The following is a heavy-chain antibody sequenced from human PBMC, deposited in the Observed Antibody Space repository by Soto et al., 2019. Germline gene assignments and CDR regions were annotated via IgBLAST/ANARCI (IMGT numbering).Heavy chain of an antibody. CDR1: GYYFPSYW. J-gene: IGHJ4*02. CDR2: FYPGDSDT. V-gene: IGHV5-51*01. CDR3: ARQGNGAEGFDY. Sequence: PXESLKISFKGSGYYFPSYWIGWVRQMPGKGLEWMGIFYPGDSDTRYSPSFQGQVTISADRSISTAYLQWNSLKPSDTAMYYCARQGNGAEGFDYWGQGTLVTVSS. D-gene: IGHD4-17*01.